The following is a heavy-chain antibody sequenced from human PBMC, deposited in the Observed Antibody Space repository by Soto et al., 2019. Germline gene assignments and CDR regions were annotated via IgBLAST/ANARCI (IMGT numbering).Heavy chain of an antibody. J-gene: IGHJ5*02. V-gene: IGHV4-59*01. Sequence: PSDTLSLTCTVSGGSISSGYCTWIRQSPGKGLEWIGYISHSGLRHYRASLQSRLTMSVETSKNQFSLNLTSVTAADTAIYYCATSNTTCPGCYSWGQGTLVTVSS. CDR2: ISHSGLR. CDR1: GGSISSGY. D-gene: IGHD1-26*01. CDR3: ATSNTTCPGCYS.